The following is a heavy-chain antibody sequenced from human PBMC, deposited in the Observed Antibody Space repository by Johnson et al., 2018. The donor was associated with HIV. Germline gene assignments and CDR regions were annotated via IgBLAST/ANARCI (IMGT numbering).Heavy chain of an antibody. J-gene: IGHJ3*02. CDR2: VYWNGDSK. Sequence: VQLVESGGGVVRPGGSLRLSCEASGFTFDDYGMTWVRQAPGKGLEWVAGVYWNGDSKGYADSVKGRFSISRDNAKNSLYLQMNSRRAGDTAVYYCAKDGIGRGVVGADDAFDIWGQGTMVTVSS. D-gene: IGHD1-26*01. CDR3: AKDGIGRGVVGADDAFDI. V-gene: IGHV3-20*04. CDR1: GFTFDDYG.